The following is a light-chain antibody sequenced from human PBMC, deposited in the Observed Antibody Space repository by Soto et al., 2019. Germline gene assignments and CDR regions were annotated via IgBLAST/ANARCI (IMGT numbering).Light chain of an antibody. CDR1: QSISIW. CDR2: KTS. Sequence: DIPMTQSPSTLSASVGDRVTITCRASQSISIWLAWYQQKPGKAPNLVIYKTSSLETGVPSRFSGSGSGTEFTLTISSLQPDDFATYYCQHWNDYSWTFGQGTKVEAK. CDR3: QHWNDYSWT. J-gene: IGKJ1*01. V-gene: IGKV1-5*03.